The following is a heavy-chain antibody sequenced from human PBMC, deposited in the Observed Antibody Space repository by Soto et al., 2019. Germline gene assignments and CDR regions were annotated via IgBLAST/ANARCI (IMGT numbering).Heavy chain of an antibody. CDR3: ARGGVPLWGSHRRKLDY. CDR2: INHSGST. J-gene: IGHJ4*02. Sequence: QVQLQQWGAGLLKPSETLSLTCAVYGGSFSGYYWSWIRQPPGKGLEWIGEINHSGSTNYNPSLKSRVTISVDTSKNQFSLKLSSVTAADTAVYYCARGGVPLWGSHRRKLDYWGQGTLVTVSS. V-gene: IGHV4-34*01. D-gene: IGHD3-16*02. CDR1: GGSFSGYY.